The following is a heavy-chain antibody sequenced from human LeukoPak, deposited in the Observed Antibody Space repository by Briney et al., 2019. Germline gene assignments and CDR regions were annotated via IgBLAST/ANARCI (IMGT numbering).Heavy chain of an antibody. D-gene: IGHD3-22*01. CDR3: ARSLYYDTSGPFDF. J-gene: IGHJ4*02. V-gene: IGHV4-38-2*02. CDR1: GYSISSGYY. CDR2: IYHSGST. Sequence: PSETLSLTCTVSGYSISSGYYWGWIRQPPGKGLEWIGSIYHSGSTYYNPSLKSRVTISVDTSKNQFSLKLSSVTAADTAMYYCARSLYYDTSGPFDFWGQGALVSVSS.